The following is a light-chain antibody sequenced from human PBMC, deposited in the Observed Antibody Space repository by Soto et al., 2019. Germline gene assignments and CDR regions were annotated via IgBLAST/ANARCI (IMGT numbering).Light chain of an antibody. CDR3: QQYNNWPPIT. V-gene: IGKV3-15*01. Sequence: EIVMTQSPATLSVSPGERATLSCRASQSVSSNLAWYQQKPGKAPKLLISGASTRATGIPARFSGSGAGTEFTLTIGSLQSEDFAVYYWQQYNNWPPITFGQGTRLEIK. CDR1: QSVSSN. CDR2: GAS. J-gene: IGKJ5*01.